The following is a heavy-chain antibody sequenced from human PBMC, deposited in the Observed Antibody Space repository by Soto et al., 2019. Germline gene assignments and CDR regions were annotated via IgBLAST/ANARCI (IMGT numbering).Heavy chain of an antibody. CDR2: ITVKTGNT. Sequence: GGSLRLSCEASGFPICKCSMSWARQAPGKGLEWLSYITVKTGNTLYADSVRGRFTISTDNAGNSVFLQMRSLRGEDTAVYYCSRAGILTTPYYFDYLLQGTLVTVSS. CDR3: SRAGILTTPYYFDY. D-gene: IGHD2-21*01. V-gene: IGHV3-48*01. CDR1: GFPICKCS. J-gene: IGHJ4*01.